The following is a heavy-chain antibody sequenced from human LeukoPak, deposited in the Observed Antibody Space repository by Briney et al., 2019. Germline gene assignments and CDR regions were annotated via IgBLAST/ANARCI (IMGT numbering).Heavy chain of an antibody. J-gene: IGHJ4*02. CDR1: GFTFSSYA. Sequence: GGSLRLSCAASGFTFSSYAMHWVRQAPGKGLEWVAVISYDGSNKYYADFVKGRFTISRDNAKNSLYLQMNSLRAEDTAVYYCAKIQLWLHGRYFDYWGQGTLVTVSS. V-gene: IGHV3-30*18. CDR3: AKIQLWLHGRYFDY. CDR2: ISYDGSNK. D-gene: IGHD5-18*01.